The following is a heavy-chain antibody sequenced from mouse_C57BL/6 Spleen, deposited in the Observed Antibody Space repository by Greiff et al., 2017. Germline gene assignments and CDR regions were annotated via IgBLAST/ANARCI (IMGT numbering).Heavy chain of an antibody. CDR3: ARAVYYYGSSYGYWYFDV. CDR1: GFTFSDYG. J-gene: IGHJ1*03. CDR2: ISSGSSTI. D-gene: IGHD1-1*01. Sequence: EVQGVESGGGLVKPGGSLKLSCAASGFTFSDYGMHWVRQAPEKGLEWVAYISSGSSTIYYADTVKGRFTISRDNAKNTLFLQMTSLRSEDTAMYYCARAVYYYGSSYGYWYFDVWGTGTTVTVSS. V-gene: IGHV5-17*01.